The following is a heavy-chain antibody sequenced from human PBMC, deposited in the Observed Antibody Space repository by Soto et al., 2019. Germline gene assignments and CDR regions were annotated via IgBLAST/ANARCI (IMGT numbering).Heavy chain of an antibody. J-gene: IGHJ3*02. CDR3: ASSHQAIVVVVAAHAFDI. CDR1: GGSISSGGYY. D-gene: IGHD2-15*01. V-gene: IGHV4-31*03. CDR2: IYYSGST. Sequence: QVQLQESGPGLVKPSQTLSLTCTVSGGSISSGGYYWSWIRQHPGKGLEWIGYIYYSGSTYYNPSLQSRVTISVDTSKNQFSLKLSSVTAADTAVYYCASSHQAIVVVVAAHAFDIWGQGTMVTVSS.